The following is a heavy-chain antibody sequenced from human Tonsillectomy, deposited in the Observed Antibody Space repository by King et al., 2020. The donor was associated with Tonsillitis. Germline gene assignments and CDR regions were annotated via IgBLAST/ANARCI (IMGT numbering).Heavy chain of an antibody. Sequence: QLQESGPGLVKPSQTLSLTCTVSVGSISSGTYYWNWIRQPAGRRLEWIGRIYTSGNTNYNPSLKSRVTISVDTSKNQFSLKLGSWTAADPAVYYCAREGRLGNYYYYYYMDVWGKGTTVTVSS. CDR1: VGSISSGTYY. J-gene: IGHJ6*03. CDR2: IYTSGNT. D-gene: IGHD3-10*01. V-gene: IGHV4-61*02. CDR3: AREGRLGNYYYYYYMDV.